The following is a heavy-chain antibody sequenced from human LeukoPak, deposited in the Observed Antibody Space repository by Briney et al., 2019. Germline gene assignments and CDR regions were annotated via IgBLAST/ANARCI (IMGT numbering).Heavy chain of an antibody. D-gene: IGHD2/OR15-2a*01. CDR3: ARERDEYTDY. V-gene: IGHV1-46*01. CDR2: LNPSGGSS. J-gene: IGHJ4*02. Sequence: ASVKVSCKASGYTVTSYYMHWVRQAPGQGLEWMAILNPSGGSSSYAQKFQGRATLTRATSTSTVYMELSSLRSEDTAVYYCARERDEYTDYWGQGTLVTVSS. CDR1: GYTVTSYY.